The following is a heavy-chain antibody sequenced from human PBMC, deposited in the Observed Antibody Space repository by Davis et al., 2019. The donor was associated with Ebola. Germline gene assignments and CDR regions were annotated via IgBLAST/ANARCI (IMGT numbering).Heavy chain of an antibody. CDR2: TNQSGNP. J-gene: IGHJ6*02. CDR1: TGSFSGFY. CDR3: TRGGHGYSYGNYYFGIDV. Sequence: SETLSLTCDVSTGSFSGFYWSWIRQSPGKGLEWIAETNQSGNPRYNPSLKSRLTISLDTANNQFSLRLSSVTAADTAVYYCTRGGHGYSYGNYYFGIDVWGQGTTVSVPS. D-gene: IGHD5-18*01. V-gene: IGHV4-34*01.